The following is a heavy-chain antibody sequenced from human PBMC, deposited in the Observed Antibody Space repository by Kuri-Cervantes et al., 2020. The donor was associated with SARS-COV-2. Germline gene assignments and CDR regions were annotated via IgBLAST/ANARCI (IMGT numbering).Heavy chain of an antibody. V-gene: IGHV3-30-3*01. CDR2: ISYDGSNK. CDR3: ARDREVDYCSSTSCPSGPFGPFDP. Sequence: GGSLRLSCAASGFTFSSYAMHWVRQAPGKGLEWVAVISYDGSNKYYADSVKGRFTISRDNSKNTLYLQMNSLRAEDTAVYYCARDREVDYCSSTSCPSGPFGPFDPWGQGTLVTVSS. CDR1: GFTFSSYA. D-gene: IGHD2-2*01. J-gene: IGHJ5*02.